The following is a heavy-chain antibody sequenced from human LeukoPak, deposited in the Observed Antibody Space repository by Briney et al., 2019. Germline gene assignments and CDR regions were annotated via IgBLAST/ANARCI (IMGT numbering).Heavy chain of an antibody. CDR2: INHSGST. V-gene: IGHV4-34*01. CDR1: GGSFSGYY. J-gene: IGHJ4*02. CDR3: ARGRGGTMVRGRFDY. Sequence: PSETLSLTCAVYGGSFSGYYWSWISQPPGKGLEWIGEINHSGSTNYIPSLRSRVTISVDTSKNQFSLKLSSVTAADTAVYYCARGRGGTMVRGRFDYWGQGTLVTVSS. D-gene: IGHD3-10*01.